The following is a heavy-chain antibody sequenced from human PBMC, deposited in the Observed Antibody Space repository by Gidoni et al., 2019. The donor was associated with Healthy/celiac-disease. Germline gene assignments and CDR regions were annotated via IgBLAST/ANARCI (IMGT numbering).Heavy chain of an antibody. Sequence: EVQLVESGGGLVQPGGSLRLSCSASGFTFSSNAMHWVRQAPGKGLEYVSAISSNGGSTYYADAVKGRFTISRDNSKNTLYLQMSSLRAEDTAVYYCVKDLGDIVATPFDYWGQGTLVTVSS. CDR3: VKDLGDIVATPFDY. D-gene: IGHD5-12*01. CDR2: ISSNGGST. V-gene: IGHV3-64D*06. CDR1: GFTFSSNA. J-gene: IGHJ4*02.